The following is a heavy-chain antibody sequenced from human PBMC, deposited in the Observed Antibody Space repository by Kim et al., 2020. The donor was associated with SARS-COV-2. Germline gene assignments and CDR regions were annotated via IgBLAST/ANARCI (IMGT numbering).Heavy chain of an antibody. J-gene: IGHJ4*01. CDR2: IYYSGST. Sequence: SETLSLTCTVSGGSISSGGYYLSWIRQHPGKGLEWIGYIYYSGSTYYNPSLKSRVTIPVDTSKNQFSLKLSSVTAADTAVYYCSRATRGIFAVVTQFDY. CDR1: GGSISSGGYY. D-gene: IGHD3-3*01. V-gene: IGHV4-31*03. CDR3: SRATRGIFAVVTQFDY.